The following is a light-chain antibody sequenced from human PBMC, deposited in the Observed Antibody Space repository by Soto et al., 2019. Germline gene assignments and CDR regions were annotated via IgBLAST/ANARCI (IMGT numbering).Light chain of an antibody. CDR3: QLYGSSPAWS. J-gene: IGKJ1*01. CDR1: QSVSSSY. Sequence: EIVLKQSPDTLSLSLGERVTLSCRASQSVSSSYLAWYQQKPGQAPRLLIFGASSRATGIPARFSGSGSGTDFTLTISRLEPEDFAVYYCQLYGSSPAWSFGQGTKVDNK. V-gene: IGKV3-20*01. CDR2: GAS.